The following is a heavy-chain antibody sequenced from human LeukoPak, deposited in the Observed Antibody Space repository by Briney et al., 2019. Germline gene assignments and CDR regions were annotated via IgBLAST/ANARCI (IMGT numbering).Heavy chain of an antibody. CDR2: INPSGGST. J-gene: IGHJ6*02. CDR3: ARIGRGVITDYYYYGMDV. Sequence: ASVKVSCKASGGTFSSYAISWVRQAPGQGLEWMGIINPSGGSTSYAQKFQGRVTMTRDTSTSTVYMELSSLRSEDTAVYYCARIGRGVITDYYYYGMDVWGQGTTVTVSS. CDR1: GGTFSSYA. D-gene: IGHD3-10*01. V-gene: IGHV1-46*01.